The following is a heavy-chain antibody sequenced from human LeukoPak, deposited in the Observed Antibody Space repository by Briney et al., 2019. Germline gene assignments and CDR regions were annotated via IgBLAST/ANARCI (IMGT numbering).Heavy chain of an antibody. CDR1: GFTFSNYV. J-gene: IGHJ4*02. CDR3: ARDGVWFGELLSYFDY. D-gene: IGHD3-10*01. Sequence: GGSLRLSCAASGFTFSNYVMNWVGQAPGKGLEWVTFIQKDGGSKFYADSVKGRFTISRDNSKNTLYLQMNSLRAEDTAVFYCARDGVWFGELLSYFDYWGQGTLVTVSS. V-gene: IGHV3-30*02. CDR2: IQKDGGSK.